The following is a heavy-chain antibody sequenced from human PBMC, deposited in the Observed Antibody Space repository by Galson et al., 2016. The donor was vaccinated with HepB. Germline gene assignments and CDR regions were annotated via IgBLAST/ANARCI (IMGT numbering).Heavy chain of an antibody. D-gene: IGHD1-1*01. J-gene: IGHJ4*02. V-gene: IGHV4-61*01. CDR3: ASAAGVPAARTSFLFDS. Sequence: ETLSPTCTVSAASVSSGSYDWNWIRQPPGKGLEWLGYILHRRNTHYNSSPESRVAMSTDKSKNQFSLKLSFVTAADTAVYYCASAAGVPAARTSFLFDSWGQGTLVTVSS. CDR1: AASVSSGSYD. CDR2: ILHRRNT.